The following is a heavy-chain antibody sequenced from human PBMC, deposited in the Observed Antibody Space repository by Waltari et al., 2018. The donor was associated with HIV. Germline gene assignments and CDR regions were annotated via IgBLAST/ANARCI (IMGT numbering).Heavy chain of an antibody. V-gene: IGHV3-33*01. CDR3: ARGGYYYDISGYYHY. D-gene: IGHD3-22*01. CDR1: GFTFSNFA. CDR2: IWYDGDNK. Sequence: QVQLVESGGGVVQPGRSLRLSCAASGFTFSNFAMHWVRQAPGKGLEGVAVIWYDGDNKYYADSVKGRFTISRDNSNNTLYLQMNSLRVEDTAVYYCARGGYYYDISGYYHYWGQGTLVTVSS. J-gene: IGHJ4*02.